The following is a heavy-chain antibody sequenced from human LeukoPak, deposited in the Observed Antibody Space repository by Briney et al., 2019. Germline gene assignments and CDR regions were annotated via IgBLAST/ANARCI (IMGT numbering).Heavy chain of an antibody. V-gene: IGHV3-23*01. Sequence: GGSLRLSCAASGFTFSSYAMTWVRQAPGKGLEWVSSISRSGSTKYYADSVKGRFTISRDNSKNTLYLQMNSLRAEDTAVYYCAKDLRVGELLPSRYAFDIWGQGTMVTVSS. CDR2: ISRSGSTK. D-gene: IGHD3-10*01. CDR3: AKDLRVGELLPSRYAFDI. CDR1: GFTFSSYA. J-gene: IGHJ3*02.